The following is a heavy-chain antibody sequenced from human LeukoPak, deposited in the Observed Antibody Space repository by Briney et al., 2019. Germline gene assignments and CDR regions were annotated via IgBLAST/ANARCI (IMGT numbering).Heavy chain of an antibody. CDR1: GVTFGGYR. V-gene: IGHV3-48*04. CDR3: ARNLLVYSSSGFDY. CDR2: ISSSSSTI. Sequence: AGGSLGLSCAGSGVTFGGYRLNWVGQAPGKGLEWVSYISSSSSTIYYAHTVKGRFTISTDNAKNSLYLQMNSLRAEDTAVYYCARNLLVYSSSGFDYWGQGTLVTVSS. D-gene: IGHD6-6*01. J-gene: IGHJ4*02.